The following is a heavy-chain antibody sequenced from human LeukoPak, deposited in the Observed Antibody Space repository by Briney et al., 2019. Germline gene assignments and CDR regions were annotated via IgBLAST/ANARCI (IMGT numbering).Heavy chain of an antibody. J-gene: IGHJ4*02. Sequence: GGSLRLSCAVSGFPFSSYSMTWVRQAPGKGLEWVSSIRGSSSYIYHADSVKGRFTISRDNDKTSLYLQVHSLRADHTAVSYCARVSPYYHDSSGYYGLPRFDYGGQGTLVTVSS. CDR1: GFPFSSYS. CDR3: ARVSPYYHDSSGYYGLPRFDY. CDR2: IRGSSSYI. D-gene: IGHD3-22*01. V-gene: IGHV3-21*01.